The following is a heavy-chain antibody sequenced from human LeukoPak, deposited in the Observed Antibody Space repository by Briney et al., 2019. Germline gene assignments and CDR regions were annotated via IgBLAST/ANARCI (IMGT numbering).Heavy chain of an antibody. Sequence: ASVKVSCKASGYTFTSYDINWVRQATGQGLEWMGWMNPNSANTGYAQKFQGRVTMTRNTSISTAYMELSSLRSEDTAVYYCARLYDYSNYSYDQNWFDPWGQGTLVTVSS. D-gene: IGHD4-11*01. V-gene: IGHV1-8*01. J-gene: IGHJ5*02. CDR1: GYTFTSYD. CDR2: MNPNSANT. CDR3: ARLYDYSNYSYDQNWFDP.